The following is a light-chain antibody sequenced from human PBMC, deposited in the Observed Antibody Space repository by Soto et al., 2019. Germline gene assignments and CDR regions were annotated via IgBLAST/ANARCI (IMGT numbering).Light chain of an antibody. CDR1: NFGTFNL. J-gene: IGLJ3*02. CDR2: EGT. V-gene: IGLV2-23*01. CDR3: CSYSATFSV. Sequence: QSALTQPASVSGSPGQSVAISCIASNFGTFNLFSWYQQHPGRAPRLIIYEGTKRPSGVSDRFSGSKSANTASLTVSGLQAGDEADYFCCSYSATFSVFGGGTKLTVL.